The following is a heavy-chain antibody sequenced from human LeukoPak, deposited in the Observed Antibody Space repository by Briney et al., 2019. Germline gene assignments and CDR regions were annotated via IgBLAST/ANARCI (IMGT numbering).Heavy chain of an antibody. D-gene: IGHD3-22*01. J-gene: IGHJ6*02. CDR3: ARDPPDYYDSSGYSEEYYYYGMDV. CDR1: GGTFSSYA. CDR2: IIPILGIA. Sequence: SVKVSCKASGGTFSSYAISWVRQAPGQGLEWMGRIIPILGIANYAQKFQGRVTITADKSTSTAYMELSSLRSEDTAVYYCARDPPDYYDSSGYSEEYYYYGMDVWGQGTTVTVSS. V-gene: IGHV1-69*04.